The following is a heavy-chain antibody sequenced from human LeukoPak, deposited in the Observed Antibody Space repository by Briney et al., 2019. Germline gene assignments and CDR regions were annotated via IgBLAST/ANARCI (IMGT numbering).Heavy chain of an antibody. J-gene: IGHJ6*02. CDR1: GFTFNSYW. V-gene: IGHV3-7*04. CDR3: ARAAVAAPGDV. D-gene: IGHD6-19*01. Sequence: GGSLRLSCAVSGFTFNSYWMAWVRQAPGRGLEWVANIKPDGSEKYYVDSLKGRFTISRDNAENSLYLQMNSLKAEDTAVYYCARAAVAAPGDVRGQGTTVTVSS. CDR2: IKPDGSEK.